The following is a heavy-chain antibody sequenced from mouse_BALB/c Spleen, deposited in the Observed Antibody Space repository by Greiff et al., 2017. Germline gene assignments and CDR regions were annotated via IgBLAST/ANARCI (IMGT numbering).Heavy chain of an antibody. CDR3: ARPYYRYDEGFAY. CDR2: IYPYNGGT. D-gene: IGHD2-14*01. CDR1: GYTFTDYN. V-gene: IGHV1S29*02. Sequence: EVQLQQSGPELVKPGASVKISCKASGYTFTDYNMHWVKQSHGKSLEWIGYIYPYNGGTGYNQKFKSKATLTVDNSSSTAYMELRSLTSEDSAVYYCARPYYRYDEGFAYWGQGTLVTVSA. J-gene: IGHJ3*01.